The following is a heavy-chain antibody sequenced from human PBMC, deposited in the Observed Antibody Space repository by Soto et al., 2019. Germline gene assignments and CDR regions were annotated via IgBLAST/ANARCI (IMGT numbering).Heavy chain of an antibody. CDR3: ARDPSYYYDSSGTNAFGI. V-gene: IGHV3-30-3*01. J-gene: IGHJ3*02. D-gene: IGHD3-22*01. CDR2: ISYDGSNK. CDR1: GFTFSSYA. Sequence: QVQLVESGGGVVQPGRSLRLSCAASGFTFSSYAMHWVRQAPGKGLEWVAVISYDGSNKYYADSVKGRFTISRDNSKNTLYLQMNSLRAEDTAVYYCARDPSYYYDSSGTNAFGIWGQGTMVTVSS.